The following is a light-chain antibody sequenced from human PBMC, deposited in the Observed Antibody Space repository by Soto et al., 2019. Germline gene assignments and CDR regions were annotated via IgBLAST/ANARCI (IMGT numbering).Light chain of an antibody. CDR2: DAS. V-gene: IGKV3-20*01. CDR1: QTVRNNY. J-gene: IGKJ4*01. Sequence: EFVLTQSPGTLSWSPGERATLSCRASQTVRNNYLAWYQQKPGQAPRLLIYDASSRATGIPDRFSGGGSGTDFTLTISSLEPEDFAVYYCQQFSSYPLTFGGGTKVDIK. CDR3: QQFSSYPLT.